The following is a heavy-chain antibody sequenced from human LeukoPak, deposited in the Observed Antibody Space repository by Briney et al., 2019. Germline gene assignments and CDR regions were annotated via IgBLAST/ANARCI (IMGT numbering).Heavy chain of an antibody. J-gene: IGHJ4*02. Sequence: PWETLSLTCTVSGGSISTSSYFWGWIRRPPGKGLEWIGSIYYSGSTYYKPSLRSRVTISVDTSKNQFSLKLNSVTAADTAVYYCARHRIAARGSFDYWGQGTLVTVSS. CDR3: ARHRIAARGSFDY. CDR1: GGSISTSSYF. V-gene: IGHV4-39*01. D-gene: IGHD6-6*01. CDR2: IYYSGST.